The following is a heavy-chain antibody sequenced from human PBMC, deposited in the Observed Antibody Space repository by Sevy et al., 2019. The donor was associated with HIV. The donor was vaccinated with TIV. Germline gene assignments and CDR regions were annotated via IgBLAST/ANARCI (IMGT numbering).Heavy chain of an antibody. D-gene: IGHD1-1*01. J-gene: IGHJ6*02. Sequence: GESLKISCKGSGYSFNYYWIGWVRQTPGKGLEWMGIIYPDDSDTRYSPSFEGHVTISVDKSISSAYLQWSSLKASDTAMYYCVRELRAYNRDMYGVDVWGQGTTVTVSS. CDR3: VRELRAYNRDMYGVDV. CDR2: IYPDDSDT. V-gene: IGHV5-51*01. CDR1: GYSFNYYW.